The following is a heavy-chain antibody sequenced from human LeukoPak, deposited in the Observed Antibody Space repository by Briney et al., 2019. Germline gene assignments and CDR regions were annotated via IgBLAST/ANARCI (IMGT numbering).Heavy chain of an antibody. D-gene: IGHD6-13*01. CDR1: NGSISNYY. V-gene: IGHV4-59*01. CDR3: ARNLIPEQLVLNF. CDR2: IYYTGST. J-gene: IGHJ4*02. Sequence: SETLSLTCTVSNGSISNYYWNWIRQAPGKGLEWIGYIYYTGSTNKNPSLKSRVTMSVDTSKNQFSLNLRSVTPEDTAVYYCARNLIPEQLVLNFWGQGILVTVSS.